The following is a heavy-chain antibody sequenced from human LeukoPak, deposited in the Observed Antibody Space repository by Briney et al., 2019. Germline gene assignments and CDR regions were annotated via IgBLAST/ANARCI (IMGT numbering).Heavy chain of an antibody. V-gene: IGHV3-11*01. CDR1: GFTFSDYY. J-gene: IGHJ4*02. Sequence: GGSPRLSCAASGFTFSDYYMSWIRQAPGKGLEWVSYTSSSGSTIYYADSVKGRFTISRDNAKNSLYLQMNSLRAEDTAVYYCARGGYYYDSSGYFFWGQGTLVTVSS. CDR3: ARGGYYYDSSGYFF. D-gene: IGHD3-22*01. CDR2: TSSSGSTI.